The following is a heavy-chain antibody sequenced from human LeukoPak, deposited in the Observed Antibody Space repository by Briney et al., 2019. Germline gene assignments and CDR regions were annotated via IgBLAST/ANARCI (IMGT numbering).Heavy chain of an antibody. CDR2: IKTSAIT. J-gene: IGHJ6*02. CDR1: GSSFTTYH. CDR3: ASQMLEWYGLDV. V-gene: IGHV4-34*01. D-gene: IGHD3-3*01. Sequence: SETLSLTCAVSGSSFTTYHWSWIRQSPGKGLEWIGEIKTSAITNYNPSLESRVTISVDMSKNQFSLNLTSVTAADAAVYYCASQMLEWYGLDVWGQGTTVTVSS.